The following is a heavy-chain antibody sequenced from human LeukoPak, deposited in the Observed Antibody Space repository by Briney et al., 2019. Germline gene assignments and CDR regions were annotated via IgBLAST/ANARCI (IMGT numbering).Heavy chain of an antibody. CDR1: VGSISSSSYY. Sequence: PSETLSLTCTVSVGSISSSSYYWGWIRQPPGKGLEWIGSIYYSGSTYYNPSLKSRVTISVDTSKNQFSLKLSSVTAADTAVYYCARWLRFPPSFDYWGQGTLVTVSS. CDR3: ARWLRFPPSFDY. CDR2: IYYSGST. V-gene: IGHV4-39*01. D-gene: IGHD5-12*01. J-gene: IGHJ4*02.